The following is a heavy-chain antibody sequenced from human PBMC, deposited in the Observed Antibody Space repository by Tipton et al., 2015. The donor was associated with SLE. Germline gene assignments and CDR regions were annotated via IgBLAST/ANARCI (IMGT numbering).Heavy chain of an antibody. Sequence: QSGAEVKKPGASVKVSCKASGSTFTNYYLHWVRQAPGQGLEWMGIINPSDGSTNYAQKFQGRVTMTRDTSTNTAYMELRSLRSDDTAVYYCARATVYEREYLNAMDVWGQGTTVTVSS. CDR1: GSTFTNYY. D-gene: IGHD1-1*01. V-gene: IGHV1-46*01. J-gene: IGHJ6*02. CDR2: INPSDGST. CDR3: ARATVYEREYLNAMDV.